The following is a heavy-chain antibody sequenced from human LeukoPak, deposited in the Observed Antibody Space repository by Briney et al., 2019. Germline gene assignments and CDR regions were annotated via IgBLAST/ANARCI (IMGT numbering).Heavy chain of an antibody. Sequence: SETLSLTCTVSGGSISSSSYYWGWIRQPPGKGLEWIGSIYYSGSTYYNPSLKSRVTISVDTSKNQFSLKLSSVTAADTAVYYCASYSRIAAAGTAFDYWGQGTLVTVSS. CDR1: GGSISSSSYY. J-gene: IGHJ4*02. CDR3: ASYSRIAAAGTAFDY. D-gene: IGHD6-13*01. CDR2: IYYSGST. V-gene: IGHV4-39*07.